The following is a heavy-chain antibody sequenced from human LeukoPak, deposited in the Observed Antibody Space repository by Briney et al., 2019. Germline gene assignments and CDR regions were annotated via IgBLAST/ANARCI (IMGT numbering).Heavy chain of an antibody. V-gene: IGHV4-39*02. Sequence: SETLSLTCTVSGGSISSSSYYWGWIRQPPGKGLEWIGSISYSGSTYYNPSLKSRVTIYVDTSKNHFSLKVSSVTAADTAVYYCASLHYGDYVGWFDPWGQGTLVTVSS. J-gene: IGHJ5*02. CDR2: ISYSGST. CDR3: ASLHYGDYVGWFDP. D-gene: IGHD4-17*01. CDR1: GGSISSSSYY.